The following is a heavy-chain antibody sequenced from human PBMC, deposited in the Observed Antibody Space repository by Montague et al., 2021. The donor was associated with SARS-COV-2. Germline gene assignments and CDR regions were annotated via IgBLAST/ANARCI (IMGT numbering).Heavy chain of an antibody. V-gene: IGHV3-7*03. CDR2: IKQNGSEK. CDR1: GFSFSSYW. CDR3: ARKTGGGY. J-gene: IGHJ4*02. Sequence: SLSLSCAASGFSFSSYWMSWVRQAPGKGLEWVANIKQNGSEKYYVDSVTGRFTISRHNAKNSLYLQLHILSAEDTAVYYCARKTGGGYWGQGTLVTVS. D-gene: IGHD3-16*01.